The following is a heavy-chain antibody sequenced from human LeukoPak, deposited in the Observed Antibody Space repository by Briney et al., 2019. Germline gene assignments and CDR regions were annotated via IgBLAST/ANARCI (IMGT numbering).Heavy chain of an antibody. CDR1: GYTFPSYF. CDR2: INPTGGST. Sequence: ASVKVSCKASGYTFPSYFMHWVRQAPGQGLEWMGIINPTGGSTTYAQKFQGRVTMTEDTSTDTAYMELSSLRSEDTAVYYCASGDTAMVYFDYWGQGTLVTVSS. J-gene: IGHJ4*02. D-gene: IGHD5-18*01. V-gene: IGHV1-46*01. CDR3: ASGDTAMVYFDY.